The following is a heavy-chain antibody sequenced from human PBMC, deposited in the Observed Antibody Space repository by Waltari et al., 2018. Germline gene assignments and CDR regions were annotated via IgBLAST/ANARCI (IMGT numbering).Heavy chain of an antibody. V-gene: IGHV4-59*01. CDR3: ARGGGGDWEWFDP. CDR1: GGSISGFY. CDR2: IYYTGST. Sequence: QVQLQESGPSLLKPSETLSLICTVSGGSISGFYWSWVRQPPGKGLDGIGYIYYTGSTNFNPSLMSRVTMSVDTSKNQFSLKLSSVTAADTAFYYCARGGGGDWEWFDPWGQGTLVTISS. J-gene: IGHJ5*02. D-gene: IGHD2-21*02.